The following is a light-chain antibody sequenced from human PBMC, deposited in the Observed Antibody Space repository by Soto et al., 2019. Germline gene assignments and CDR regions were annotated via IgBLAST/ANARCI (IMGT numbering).Light chain of an antibody. CDR1: SSDVGSYNL. V-gene: IGLV2-23*01. CDR3: CSYAGSSTWV. CDR2: EGS. Sequence: QSVLTQPASVSGSPGQSITISCTGTSSDVGSYNLVSWYQQYPGKAPKLMIHEGSKRPSGVSNRFSGSKSGNTASLTISGLQAEDEADYYCCSYAGSSTWVFGGGTKLTVL. J-gene: IGLJ3*02.